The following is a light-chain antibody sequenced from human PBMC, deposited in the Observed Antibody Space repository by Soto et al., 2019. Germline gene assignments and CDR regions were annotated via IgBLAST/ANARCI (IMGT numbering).Light chain of an antibody. CDR3: QLYGSSPQYT. V-gene: IGKV3-20*01. CDR1: QSVSGSY. CDR2: GAS. Sequence: EIVLTQSPGTLSLSPGEGATLSCTANQSVSGSYLAWYQQKPGQAPRLLIYGASRRATGIPDRFSGSGSGTDFSLTISRLEPEDFAVYYCQLYGSSPQYTFGQGTKLEIK. J-gene: IGKJ2*01.